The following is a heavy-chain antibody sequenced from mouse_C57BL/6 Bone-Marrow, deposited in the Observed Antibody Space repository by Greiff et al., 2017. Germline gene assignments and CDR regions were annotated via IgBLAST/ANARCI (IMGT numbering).Heavy chain of an antibody. CDR1: GFSLTSYG. D-gene: IGHD1-1*01. J-gene: IGHJ4*01. Sequence: VQLKESGPGLVQPSQSLSITCTVSGFSLTSYGVHWVRQSPGKGLEWLGVIWSGGSTDYNAAFISRLSISKDNSKSQVFFKMNSLQADDTAIYYCARNYYGSCYYAMDYWGQGTSVTVSS. V-gene: IGHV2-2*01. CDR2: IWSGGST. CDR3: ARNYYGSCYYAMDY.